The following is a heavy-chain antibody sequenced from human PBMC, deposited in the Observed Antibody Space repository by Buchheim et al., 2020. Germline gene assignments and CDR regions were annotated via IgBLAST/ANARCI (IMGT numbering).Heavy chain of an antibody. CDR1: GGSISSGDYY. V-gene: IGHV4-30-4*01. CDR2: IYYSGST. Sequence: QVQLQESGPGLVKPSQTLSLTCTVSGGSISSGDYYWSWIRQPPGKGLEWIGYIYYSGSTYYNPSLKSRVTISVDTSKNQFSLKLSSVTAADTAVYYCARGAHGRLLWFGEFYNWFDPWGQGTL. J-gene: IGHJ5*02. D-gene: IGHD3-10*01. CDR3: ARGAHGRLLWFGEFYNWFDP.